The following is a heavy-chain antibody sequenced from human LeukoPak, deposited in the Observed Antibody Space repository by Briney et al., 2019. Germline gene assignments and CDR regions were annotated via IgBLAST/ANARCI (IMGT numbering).Heavy chain of an antibody. CDR1: GGSISSYY. CDR3: ASVGYNGPGNYQVDY. V-gene: IGHV4-59*08. CDR2: IYYSGST. J-gene: IGHJ4*02. D-gene: IGHD3-10*01. Sequence: SETLSLTCTVSGGSISSYYWSWIRQPPGKGLEWIGYIYYSGSTNYNPSLKSRVTISVDTSKNQFSLMLSSVTAADAAVYYCASVGYNGPGNYQVDYWGQGTLVTVSS.